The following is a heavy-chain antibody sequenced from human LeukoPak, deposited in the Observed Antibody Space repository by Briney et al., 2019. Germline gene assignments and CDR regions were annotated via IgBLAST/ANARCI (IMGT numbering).Heavy chain of an antibody. CDR3: ARDADVTSTSRYFVL. CDR1: GFALCGYG. V-gene: IGHV3-33*01. J-gene: IGHJ2*01. D-gene: IGHD1-14*01. CDR2: IWSDGIGK. Sequence: GGSLRLSCAASGFALCGYGVNWVGRAPGKGLEWVADIWSDGIGKYYAESVKGRFNISRDSSKNTVSLQINSLKAEDTGVYFWARDADVTSTSRYFVLWGRGTLGTVSP.